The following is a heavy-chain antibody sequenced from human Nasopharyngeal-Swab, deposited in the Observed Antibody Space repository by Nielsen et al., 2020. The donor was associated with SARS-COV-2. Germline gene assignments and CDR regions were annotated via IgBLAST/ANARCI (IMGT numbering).Heavy chain of an antibody. V-gene: IGHV4-39*07. D-gene: IGHD3-3*01. CDR1: GGSMTSNNYY. Sequence: SETLSLTCSVSGGSMTSNNYYWGWIRQPPEKGLEWIGNTYYNGITYYNPSLKSRVTISLDTSKSQFSLKLTSVTAADTAVYYCARAIKIFGAVVGSFDPWGQGTLVTVSS. CDR2: TYYNGIT. CDR3: ARAIKIFGAVVGSFDP. J-gene: IGHJ5*02.